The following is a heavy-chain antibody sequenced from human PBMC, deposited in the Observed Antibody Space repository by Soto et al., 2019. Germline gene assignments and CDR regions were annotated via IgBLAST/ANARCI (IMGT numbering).Heavy chain of an antibody. CDR2: IYWDDDK. D-gene: IGHD6-13*01. CDR1: GFSLSTSGVG. V-gene: IGHV2-5*02. Sequence: QITLKESGPPLVKPTQTLTLTCTFSGFSLSTSGVGVGWIRQPPGKALEWLALIYWDDDKRYSPSLKSRLTIIKDTSKNQVVLTMTNMDPVDTATYYCAHTIAAAGSGILDVWGQGTTVTVSS. J-gene: IGHJ6*02. CDR3: AHTIAAAGSGILDV.